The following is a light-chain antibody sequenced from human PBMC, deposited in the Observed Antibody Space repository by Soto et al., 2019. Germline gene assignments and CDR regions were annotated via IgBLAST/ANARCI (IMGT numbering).Light chain of an antibody. CDR2: EAS. CDR3: QQYSSYSAWT. V-gene: IGKV1-5*03. J-gene: IGKJ1*01. CDR1: QNIYTW. Sequence: DIQMTQSPATLSASVVDRVTITFRASQNIYTWLAWYQQKPGKAPKLLIYEASSLETGVPSRFSGSGSGTEFTLTIRSLQPDDIATYYCQQYSSYSAWTFGEGTKVDIK.